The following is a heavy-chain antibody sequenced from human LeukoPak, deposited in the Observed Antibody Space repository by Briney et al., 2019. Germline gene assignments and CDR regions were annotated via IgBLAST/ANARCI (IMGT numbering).Heavy chain of an antibody. J-gene: IGHJ6*02. Sequence: SGGSLRLSCAASGFTLSSYGMHWVRQAPGKGLEWVAVISYDGSNKYYADSVKGRFTISRDNSKNTLYLQMNSLRAEDTAVYYCANTWDYGDFIYYYGMDVWGQGNTVTVSS. CDR3: ANTWDYGDFIYYYGMDV. D-gene: IGHD4-17*01. V-gene: IGHV3-30*18. CDR2: ISYDGSNK. CDR1: GFTLSSYG.